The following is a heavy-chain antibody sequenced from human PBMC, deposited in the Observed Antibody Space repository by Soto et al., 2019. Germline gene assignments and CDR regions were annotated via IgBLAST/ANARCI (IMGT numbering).Heavy chain of an antibody. CDR3: ARYVSIAASQFERNYYYYGMDV. J-gene: IGHJ6*02. CDR1: GGSISSGGYY. Sequence: SETLSLTCTVSGGSISSGGYYWSWIRQHPGKGLEWIGYIYYSGSTYYNPSLKSRVTISVDTSKNQFSLKLSSVTAADTAVYYCARYVSIAASQFERNYYYYGMDVWGQGTTVTVSS. V-gene: IGHV4-31*03. D-gene: IGHD6-6*01. CDR2: IYYSGST.